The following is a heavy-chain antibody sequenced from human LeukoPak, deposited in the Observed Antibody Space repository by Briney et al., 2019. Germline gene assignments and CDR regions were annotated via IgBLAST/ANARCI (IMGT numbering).Heavy chain of an antibody. D-gene: IGHD3-10*01. Sequence: SETLSLPCTVSGGSISSSSYYWGWIRQPPGKGLEWIGSIYYRGSPYYNPSLKSRVTISVDTSKNQVSLKLSSLTAADTDVYYCARGLIRRITTVRGVPLLTWSSNWFDPWGQGTLVTVSS. V-gene: IGHV4-39*07. CDR1: GGSISSSSYY. J-gene: IGHJ5*02. CDR2: IYYRGSP. CDR3: ARGLIRRITTVRGVPLLTWSSNWFDP.